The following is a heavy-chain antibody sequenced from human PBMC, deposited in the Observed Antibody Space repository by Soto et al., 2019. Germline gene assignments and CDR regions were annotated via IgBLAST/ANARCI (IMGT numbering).Heavy chain of an antibody. J-gene: IGHJ3*02. CDR2: IYYIGST. V-gene: IGHV4-59*08. D-gene: IGHD1-1*01. CDR3: ARQYGLAWRDAFDI. Sequence: SETLSLTCTVSGGSMNGYSWSWIRQPPGKGLQWIGYIYYIGSTNYNPSLKSRVTISIDTSRNQFSLKLNSVTAADTAVYYCARQYGLAWRDAFDIWDQGTMVTVSS. CDR1: GGSMNGYS.